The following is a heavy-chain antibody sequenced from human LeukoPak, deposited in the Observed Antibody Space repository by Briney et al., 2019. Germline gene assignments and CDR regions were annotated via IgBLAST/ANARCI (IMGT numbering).Heavy chain of an antibody. J-gene: IGHJ6*04. CDR2: ISYDGSNK. Sequence: PGGSLRLSCAASGFTFSSYGMHWVRQAPGKGLEWVAVISYDGSNKYYADSVKGRFTISRDNSKNTLYLQMNSLRAEDTAVYYCAREGTPIRGSGWVCMDVWGKGTTVTISS. CDR1: GFTFSSYG. V-gene: IGHV3-30*03. CDR3: AREGTPIRGSGWVCMDV. D-gene: IGHD6-25*01.